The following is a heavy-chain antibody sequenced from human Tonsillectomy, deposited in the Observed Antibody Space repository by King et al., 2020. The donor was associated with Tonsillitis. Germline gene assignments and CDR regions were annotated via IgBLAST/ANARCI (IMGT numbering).Heavy chain of an antibody. Sequence: VQLVESGGGLVQPGGSLRLSCAASGFTFVSHAMTWVRQSPGKGLEWASSFIGGVGSPYYPASVQGRFTISGDNSKNTLYLQMNSLRAEDTAVYYCAKDWGSKGVVITHDAFDIWGQGTMVTVSS. CDR1: GFTFVSHA. CDR3: AKDWGSKGVVITHDAFDI. V-gene: IGHV3-23*04. CDR2: FIGGVGSP. D-gene: IGHD3-22*01. J-gene: IGHJ3*02.